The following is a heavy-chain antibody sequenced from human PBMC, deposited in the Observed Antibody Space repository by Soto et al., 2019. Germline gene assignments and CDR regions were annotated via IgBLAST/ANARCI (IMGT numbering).Heavy chain of an antibody. V-gene: IGHV3-33*01. CDR3: ARDGFGSAITMIVVPKGFDY. CDR1: GFTFSSYG. D-gene: IGHD3-22*01. CDR2: IWYDGSNK. Sequence: GGSLRLSCAASGFTFSSYGMHWVRQAPGKGLEWVAVIWYDGSNKYYADSVKGRFTISRDNSKNTLYLQMNSLRAEDTAVYYCARDGFGSAITMIVVPKGFDYWGQGTLVTVSS. J-gene: IGHJ4*02.